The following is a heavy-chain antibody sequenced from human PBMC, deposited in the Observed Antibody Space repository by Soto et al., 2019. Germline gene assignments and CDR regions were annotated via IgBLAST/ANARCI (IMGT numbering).Heavy chain of an antibody. Sequence: GGSLRLSCAASGFTFSNYPMNWVRQAPGKGLEWLSHISAIGDSMSYTDSVKGRFTISRDNAQNTLYLQMDSLRAEDTAVYYCATGGYDSLYYLDYWGQGALVTVSS. J-gene: IGHJ4*02. CDR1: GFTFSNYP. D-gene: IGHD5-12*01. CDR3: ATGGYDSLYYLDY. CDR2: ISAIGDSM. V-gene: IGHV3-48*04.